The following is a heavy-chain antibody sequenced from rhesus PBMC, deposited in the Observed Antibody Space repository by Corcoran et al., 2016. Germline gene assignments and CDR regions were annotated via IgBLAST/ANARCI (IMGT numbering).Heavy chain of an antibody. Sequence: QVQLQESGPGLVKPSETLSLTCAVSGFSISSYSWTWIRPPPGKGLEWIGGINGNSATTYYKYSLKHRVTFSNEASKNQFSLSLSSVTAADTAVYCCARVVQLGGFDFWGQGLRVTVSS. D-gene: IGHD1-1*01. CDR2: INGNSATT. CDR3: ARVVQLGGFDF. J-gene: IGHJ3*01. CDR1: GFSISSYS. V-gene: IGHV4-80*01.